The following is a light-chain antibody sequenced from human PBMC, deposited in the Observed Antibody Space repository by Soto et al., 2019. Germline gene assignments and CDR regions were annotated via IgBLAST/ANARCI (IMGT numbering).Light chain of an antibody. CDR1: SSNIGSNY. CDR3: AAWDDSLSGLVL. Sequence: QSVLTQPPSASGTPGQRVTISCSGSSSNIGSNYVYWYQQLPGTAPKLLIYSNNQRPSGVPDRFSGSKSGTSASLAISGLRSEDEADYYCAAWDDSLSGLVLFGGGTKLTVL. CDR2: SNN. V-gene: IGLV1-47*02. J-gene: IGLJ2*01.